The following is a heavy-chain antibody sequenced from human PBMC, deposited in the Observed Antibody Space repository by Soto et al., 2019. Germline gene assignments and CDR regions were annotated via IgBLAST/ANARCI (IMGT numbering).Heavy chain of an antibody. D-gene: IGHD5-12*01. J-gene: IGHJ4*02. CDR1: GFTFSSYW. CDR2: IKSDGTTT. V-gene: IGHV3-74*01. CDR3: ARDVTYSGYDIHFDY. Sequence: GGSLRLSCAASGFTFSSYWMHWVRQAPGKGLVWLSRIKSDGTTTSYADFVKGRFTISRDNAKNTLYLQMNSLRAEDTAVYYCARDVTYSGYDIHFDYWGQGALVTVSS.